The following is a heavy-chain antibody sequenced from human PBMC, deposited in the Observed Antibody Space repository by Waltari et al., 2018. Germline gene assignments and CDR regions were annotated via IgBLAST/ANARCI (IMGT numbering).Heavy chain of an antibody. CDR2: ISYDGSNK. CDR3: HINFYDTRYGMDV. D-gene: IGHD3-22*01. J-gene: IGHJ6*02. V-gene: IGHV3-30*03. Sequence: QVQLVESGGGVVQPGRSLRLSCAASGFPFRSYGMHWVRPAPGKGLEWVAVISYDGSNKYYADSVKGRFTISRDNSKNTLYLQMNSLRAEDTAVYYGHINFYDTRYGMDVWGQGTTVTVSS. CDR1: GFPFRSYG.